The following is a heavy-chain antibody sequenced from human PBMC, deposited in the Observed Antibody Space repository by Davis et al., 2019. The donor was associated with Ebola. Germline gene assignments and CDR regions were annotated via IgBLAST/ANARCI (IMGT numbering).Heavy chain of an antibody. CDR2: IYYSGST. D-gene: IGHD3-22*01. Sequence: SETLSLTCTVSGGSISSSSYYWGWIRQPPGKGLEWIGSIYYSGSTNYNPSLKSRVTISVDKSKNQFSLKLSSVTAADTAVYYCARDRGYYYYDSSGYYIVPGYFDYWGQGTLVTVSS. J-gene: IGHJ4*02. V-gene: IGHV4-39*07. CDR3: ARDRGYYYYDSSGYYIVPGYFDY. CDR1: GGSISSSSYY.